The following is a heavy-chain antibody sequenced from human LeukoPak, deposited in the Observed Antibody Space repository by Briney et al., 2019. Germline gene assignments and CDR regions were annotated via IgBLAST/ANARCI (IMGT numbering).Heavy chain of an antibody. V-gene: IGHV1-18*01. CDR3: ARVGEYCSGTSCPRDFDY. J-gene: IGHJ4*02. CDR2: ISAYNGNR. D-gene: IGHD2-2*01. CDR1: GYTFTSYG. Sequence: ASVKVSCKASGYTFTSYGISWVRQAPGQGLEWMGWISAYNGNRNYAQKLQGRVTMTTDTSTSTAYMELRSLRSDDTAVYYCARVGEYCSGTSCPRDFDYWGQGTLVTVSS.